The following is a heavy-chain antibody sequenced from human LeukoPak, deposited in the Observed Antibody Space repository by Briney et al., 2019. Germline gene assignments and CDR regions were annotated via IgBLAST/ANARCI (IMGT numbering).Heavy chain of an antibody. D-gene: IGHD1-14*01. CDR2: IYYTGST. Sequence: SETLYLTCTVSGGSISSYYWSWIRQPPGKGLEWIGYIYYTGSTNYNPSLKSRVTMSLDTSKNQFSLKLRSVTAADTAVYYCARGGNRYRYDYWGQGTLVTVSS. J-gene: IGHJ4*02. CDR3: ARGGNRYRYDY. V-gene: IGHV4-59*12. CDR1: GGSISSYY.